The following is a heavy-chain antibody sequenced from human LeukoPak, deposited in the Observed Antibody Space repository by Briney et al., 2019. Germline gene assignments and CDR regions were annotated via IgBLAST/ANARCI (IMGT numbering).Heavy chain of an antibody. CDR2: ISSSSTTI. V-gene: IGHV3-48*04. D-gene: IGHD2-2*01. CDR3: AREPNPRDIVVVPAAMGPLYYYYGMDV. Sequence: PGGSLRLSCEASKFTFSLYNMNWVRQAPGKGLEWVSYISSSSTTIYYADSVKGRFTISRDNAKNSLYLQMNSLRAEDTAVYYCAREPNPRDIVVVPAAMGPLYYYYGMDVWGQGTTVTVSS. CDR1: KFTFSLYN. J-gene: IGHJ6*02.